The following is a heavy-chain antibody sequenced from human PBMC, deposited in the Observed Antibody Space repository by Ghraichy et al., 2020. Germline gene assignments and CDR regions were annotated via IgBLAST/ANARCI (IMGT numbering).Heavy chain of an antibody. CDR3: ANDRGGS. D-gene: IGHD3-16*01. Sequence: GGSLRLSCAASGFTIGSYWMRWVRQAPGKGLEWVANINQDGSGRYYVESAKGRFTISRDNAKNSLYLQMNSLRAEDTALYYCANDRGGSWGQGTLVTVSS. J-gene: IGHJ5*02. CDR1: GFTIGSYW. V-gene: IGHV3-7*01. CDR2: INQDGSGR.